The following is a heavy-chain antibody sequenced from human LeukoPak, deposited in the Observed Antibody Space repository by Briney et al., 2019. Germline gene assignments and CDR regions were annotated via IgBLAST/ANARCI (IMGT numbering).Heavy chain of an antibody. J-gene: IGHJ4*02. V-gene: IGHV4-34*01. CDR3: ARVPSGSYDY. Sequence: PSETLSLTCAVYGGSFSGYYWSWIRQPPGKGLDWIGEINHSGSTNYNPSLKSRVTISVDTSKNQFSLKLSSVTAADTAVYYCARVPSGSYDYWGQGTLVTVSS. CDR1: GGSFSGYY. CDR2: INHSGST. D-gene: IGHD1-26*01.